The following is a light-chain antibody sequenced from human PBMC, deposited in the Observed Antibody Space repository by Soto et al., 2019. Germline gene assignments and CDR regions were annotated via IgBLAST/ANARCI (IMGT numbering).Light chain of an antibody. V-gene: IGLV1-51*01. Sequence: QSVLTQPPSVSAAPGQKVPISCSGSHSNIGNNYVSWYQQFPGAAPRLLIYDTRKRPSWIPDRFSASKSGTSATLVITGLQSGDEAYYYCGTWDSSLSAGRFGGGTKLTVL. J-gene: IGLJ2*01. CDR2: DTR. CDR1: HSNIGNNY. CDR3: GTWDSSLSAGR.